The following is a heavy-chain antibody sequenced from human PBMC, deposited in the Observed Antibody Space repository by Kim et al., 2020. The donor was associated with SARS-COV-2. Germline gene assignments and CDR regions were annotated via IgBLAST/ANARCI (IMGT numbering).Heavy chain of an antibody. CDR1: GFTFSSFA. CDR3: AKDLGYCSSTSCYPPYGMDV. D-gene: IGHD2-2*03. Sequence: GGSLRLSCAASGFTFSSFAMSWVRQAPGKGLEWVSAISDSGGSTYYADSVKGRFTISRDNSKNTLYLQMNSLRAEDTAVYYCAKDLGYCSSTSCYPPYGMDVWGQGITVTVSS. CDR2: ISDSGGST. J-gene: IGHJ6*02. V-gene: IGHV3-23*01.